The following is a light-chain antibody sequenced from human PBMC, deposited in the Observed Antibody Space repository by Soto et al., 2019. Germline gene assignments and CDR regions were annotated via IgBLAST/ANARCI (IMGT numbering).Light chain of an antibody. CDR1: SSNVGGYNY. V-gene: IGLV2-14*01. CDR2: DVS. Sequence: QSVLTQPASVSGSPGQSITISCTGTSSNVGGYNYVSWYQQHPGKAPKLMIYDVSNRPSGVSNSFSGSKSGNTASLTISVLQAEDEADYYCSSYTSSSTLYVFGTGTKVTVL. CDR3: SSYTSSSTLYV. J-gene: IGLJ1*01.